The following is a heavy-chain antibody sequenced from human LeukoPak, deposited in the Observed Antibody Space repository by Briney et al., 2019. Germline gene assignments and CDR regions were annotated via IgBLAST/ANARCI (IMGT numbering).Heavy chain of an antibody. CDR3: ARAVGTNYYDSSGYYPNFDY. CDR1: GYTFTSYG. D-gene: IGHD3-22*01. CDR2: ISAYNGNT. J-gene: IGHJ4*02. V-gene: IGHV1-18*01. Sequence: VKVSCKASGYTFTSYGISWVRQAPGQGLEWMGWISAYNGNTNYAQKLQGRVTMTTDTSTSTAYMELRSLRSDDTAVYYCARAVGTNYYDSSGYYPNFDYWGQGTLVTVSS.